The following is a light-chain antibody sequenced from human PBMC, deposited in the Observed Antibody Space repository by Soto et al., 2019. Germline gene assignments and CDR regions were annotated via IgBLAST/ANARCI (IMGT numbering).Light chain of an antibody. CDR2: AAS. Sequence: EIVMTQSPATLSLSPGERATLSCRASQSVNINSAWYQQRPGQAPRVLIYAASTRATGVPDRFSGSGSGTEFTLTISSLQPEDFAVHYCHQYNSWPYTFGQGTK. V-gene: IGKV3-15*01. CDR3: HQYNSWPYT. CDR1: QSVNIN. J-gene: IGKJ2*01.